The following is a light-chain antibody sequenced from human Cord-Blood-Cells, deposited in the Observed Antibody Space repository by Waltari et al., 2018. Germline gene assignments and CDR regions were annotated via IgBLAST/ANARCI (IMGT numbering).Light chain of an antibody. V-gene: IGLV1-47*01. CDR1: SSNIRSHY. Sequence: QSVLTQPPSASGTPGQRVTISCSGSSSNIRSHYVYWYQQLPGTAPKLLIYRNNQRPSGVPDRFSGSKSGTSASLAISGRRSEDEADYYCAAWDDSLSGRVFGGGTKLTVL. CDR3: AAWDDSLSGRV. J-gene: IGLJ3*02. CDR2: RNN.